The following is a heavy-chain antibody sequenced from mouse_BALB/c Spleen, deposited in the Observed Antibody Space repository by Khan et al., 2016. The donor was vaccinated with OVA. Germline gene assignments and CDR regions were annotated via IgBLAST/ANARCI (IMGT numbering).Heavy chain of an antibody. D-gene: IGHD1-2*01. CDR1: GYSITSGYG. CDR3: ARTARIKY. Sequence: EGQLVESGLGLVKPSQSLSLTCTFTGYSITSGYGWNWIRQFPGNKREWRGNISNSGSTNYNPSLKSRISITRDTSKNQFFLQLNSVTTEDTATYYCARTARIKYWGQGTTLTVSS. CDR2: ISNSGST. J-gene: IGHJ2*01. V-gene: IGHV3-2*02.